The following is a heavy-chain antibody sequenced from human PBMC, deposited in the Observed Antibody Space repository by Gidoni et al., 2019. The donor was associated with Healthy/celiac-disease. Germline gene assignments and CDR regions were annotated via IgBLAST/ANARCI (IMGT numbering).Heavy chain of an antibody. D-gene: IGHD3-9*01. J-gene: IGHJ4*02. V-gene: IGHV3-23*01. CDR3: AKADYDILTGYGY. CDR2: ISGSGGST. CDR1: GFTFSSYA. Sequence: EVQLLASGRGLVQPGGSLRLSCAASGFTFSSYAMSWVRQAPGKGLEWVSAISGSGGSTYYADAVKGRFTIARDNSKNTLYLQMNSLRAEDTAVYYCAKADYDILTGYGYWGQGTLVTVSS.